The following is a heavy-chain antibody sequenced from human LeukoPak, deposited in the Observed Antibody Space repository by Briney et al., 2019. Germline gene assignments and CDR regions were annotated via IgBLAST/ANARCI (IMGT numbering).Heavy chain of an antibody. CDR2: IYYSGST. CDR3: ARHAIVVVIAMYNWFDP. J-gene: IGHJ5*02. V-gene: IGHV4-39*01. D-gene: IGHD2-21*01. Sequence: SETLSLTCTVSGGSISSSSYYWGWIRQPPGKGLEWIGSIYYSGSTYYNPSLKSRVTISVDTSKNQFSLKLSSVTAADTAVYYCARHAIVVVIAMYNWFDPWGQGTLVTVSS. CDR1: GGSISSSSYY.